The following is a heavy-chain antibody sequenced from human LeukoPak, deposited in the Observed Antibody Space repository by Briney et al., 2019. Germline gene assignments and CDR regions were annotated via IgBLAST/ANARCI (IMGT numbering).Heavy chain of an antibody. V-gene: IGHV4-59*01. D-gene: IGHD2-15*01. J-gene: IGHJ4*02. CDR1: GDSISPYY. CDR2: IYYSGNT. CDR3: ARAYYCSGGSCCHFDY. Sequence: SETLSLTCTVSGDSISPYYWSWIRQPPGKGLEWIGYIYYSGNTNYNPSLKSRVTISVDTSRNQFSLKLTSVTAADTAVYYCARAYYCSGGSCCHFDYWGQGTLVTVSS.